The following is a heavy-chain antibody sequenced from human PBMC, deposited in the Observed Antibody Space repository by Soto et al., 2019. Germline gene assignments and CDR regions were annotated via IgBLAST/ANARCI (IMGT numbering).Heavy chain of an antibody. J-gene: IGHJ1*01. D-gene: IGHD3-10*01. CDR2: IYYSGST. V-gene: IGHV4-39*01. CDR3: ARLFGSGSYYTPIPD. CDR1: GGSISSTSYY. Sequence: SETLSLTCTVSGGSISSTSYYWGWIRQPPGKGLEWIGTIYYSGSTYYNPSLKSRVTISTDTSKNQFSLKLSSVTAADTAVYYCARLFGSGSYYTPIPDWGQGTLVTVSS.